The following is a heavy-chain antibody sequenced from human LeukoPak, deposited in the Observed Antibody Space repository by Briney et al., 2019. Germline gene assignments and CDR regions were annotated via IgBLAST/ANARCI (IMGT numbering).Heavy chain of an antibody. Sequence: PSGTLSLTCAVSGGSISSSNWWSWVRQPPGKGLEWIGEIYHSGSTNYNPSLKSRVTISVDKSKNQFSLKLSSVTAADTAMYYCARQTVASYYYGMDVWGQGTTVTVSS. CDR1: GGSISSSNW. CDR3: ARQTVASYYYGMDV. D-gene: IGHD2-15*01. CDR2: IYHSGST. J-gene: IGHJ6*02. V-gene: IGHV4-4*02.